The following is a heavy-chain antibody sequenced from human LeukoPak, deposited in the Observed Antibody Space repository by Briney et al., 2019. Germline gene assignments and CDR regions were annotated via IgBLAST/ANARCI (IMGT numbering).Heavy chain of an antibody. CDR1: GFTFSTYN. CDR3: ARDHYGDSRYYYYMDV. J-gene: IGHJ6*03. CDR2: ITSSSSYT. D-gene: IGHD4-17*01. V-gene: IGHV3-21*01. Sequence: GGSLRLSCAASGFTFSTYNMNWVRQAPGKGLEWVSSITSSSSYTFYADSVKGRFTISRDNAKNSLYLQMNSLRAEDTAVYYCARDHYGDSRYYYYMDVWGKGATVTISS.